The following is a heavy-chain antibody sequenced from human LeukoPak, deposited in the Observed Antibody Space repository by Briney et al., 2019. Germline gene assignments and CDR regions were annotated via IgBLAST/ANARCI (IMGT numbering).Heavy chain of an antibody. CDR1: AFTFSSHA. V-gene: IGHV3-23*01. Sequence: PGGSLRLSCAASAFTFSSHAMSWVRQAPGKGLEWVSAISGSGDGTYCADSVKGRFTISRDNSKNTVCLQMNSLSAEDTAVYYCARRGGSDGWGAFDIWGRGTMVTVSS. CDR3: ARRGGSDGWGAFDI. CDR2: ISGSGDGT. D-gene: IGHD5-24*01. J-gene: IGHJ3*02.